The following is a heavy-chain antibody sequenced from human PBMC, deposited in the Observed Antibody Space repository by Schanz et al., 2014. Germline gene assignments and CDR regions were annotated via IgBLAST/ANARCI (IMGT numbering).Heavy chain of an antibody. Sequence: HVQLVESGGGVVQPGGSLRLSCAASGFTFSAFGMHWVRQAPGKGLDWVANIKHDGGEKYYADFVKGRFTISRDNSKNTLYLQMNSLRAEDTAVYYCARDLAGGGNDVWGQGTLVTVSS. D-gene: IGHD2-15*01. CDR2: IKHDGGEK. V-gene: IGHV3-30*02. J-gene: IGHJ4*02. CDR3: ARDLAGGGNDV. CDR1: GFTFSAFG.